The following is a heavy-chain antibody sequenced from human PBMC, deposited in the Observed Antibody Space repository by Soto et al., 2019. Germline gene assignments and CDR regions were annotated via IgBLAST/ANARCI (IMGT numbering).Heavy chain of an antibody. J-gene: IGHJ6*02. CDR1: GFTFSSYG. CDR3: GKEHRSGYDLYGMDV. CDR2: ISYDGSNK. D-gene: IGHD5-12*01. V-gene: IGHV3-30*18. Sequence: GGSLRLSCAASGFTFSSYGMHWVRQAPGKGLEWVGVISYDGSNKYYADSVKSRFTISRDNSKNTLYLQMNSLRAEDTAVYYCGKEHRSGYDLYGMDVWGQGTMVTVSS.